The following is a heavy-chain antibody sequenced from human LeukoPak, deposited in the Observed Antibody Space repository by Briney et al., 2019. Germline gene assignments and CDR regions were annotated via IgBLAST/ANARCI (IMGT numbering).Heavy chain of an antibody. J-gene: IGHJ4*02. V-gene: IGHV3-66*02. CDR1: GFTVSSNY. Sequence: GGSLRLSCAASGFTVSSNYMSWVRQAPGKGLGWVSIIYSGGSTYYTDSVKGRFTISRDNSKNTLYLQMNSLRAEDTAVYYCAGSFTSSWWPSFDYRGQGTLVSVSS. CDR2: IYSGGST. CDR3: AGSFTSSWWPSFDY. D-gene: IGHD6-13*01.